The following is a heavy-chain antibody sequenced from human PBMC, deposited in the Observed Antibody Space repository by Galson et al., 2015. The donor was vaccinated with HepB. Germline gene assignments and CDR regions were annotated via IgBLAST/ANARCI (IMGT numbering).Heavy chain of an antibody. CDR1: GYTFTSYG. Sequence: SVKVSCKASGYTFTSYGISWVRQAPGQGLEWMGWISAYNGNTNYAQKLQGRVTMTTDTSTSTAYMELRSLRSDDTAVYYCARVCQLLWFGELGGAFDYWGQGTLVTVSS. V-gene: IGHV1-18*01. CDR2: ISAYNGNT. J-gene: IGHJ4*02. D-gene: IGHD3-10*01. CDR3: ARVCQLLWFGELGGAFDY.